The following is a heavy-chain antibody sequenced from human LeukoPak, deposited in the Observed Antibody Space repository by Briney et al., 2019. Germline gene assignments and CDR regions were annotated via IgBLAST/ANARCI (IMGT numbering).Heavy chain of an antibody. CDR1: GFTFSTYS. Sequence: GGSLRLSCAASGFTFSTYSMNWVRQAPGKGLEWVSYICSSSSTISYADSVKGRFTISRDNAKNSLFLQMNSLRDEDTAVYYCARLQYYYDSSGYSHAFDIWGQGTMVTVSS. CDR2: ICSSSSTI. V-gene: IGHV3-48*02. J-gene: IGHJ3*02. CDR3: ARLQYYYDSSGYSHAFDI. D-gene: IGHD3-22*01.